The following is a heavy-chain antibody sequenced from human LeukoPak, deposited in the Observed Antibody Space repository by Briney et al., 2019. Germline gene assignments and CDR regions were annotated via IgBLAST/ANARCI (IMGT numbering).Heavy chain of an antibody. CDR3: ARDKRWFGELFGGNWFDP. CDR2: IYYSGST. J-gene: IGHJ5*02. D-gene: IGHD3-10*01. Sequence: PSETLSLTCTVSGGSISSSSYYWGWIRQPPGKGLEWIGSIYYSGSTYYNPSLKSRVTISVDTSKNQFSLKLSSVTAADTAVYYCARDKRWFGELFGGNWFDPWGQGTLVTVSS. V-gene: IGHV4-39*07. CDR1: GGSISSSSYY.